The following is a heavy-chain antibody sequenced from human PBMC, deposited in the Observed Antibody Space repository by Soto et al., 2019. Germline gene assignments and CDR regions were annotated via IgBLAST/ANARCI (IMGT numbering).Heavy chain of an antibody. CDR2: ITHTGGGT. CDR3: GKDKYTIFGAVDS. V-gene: IGHV3-23*01. J-gene: IGHJ5*01. Sequence: EVQLLDSGGGLVQPGGSLRLSCAASGFTFSDYAMNWVRQAPGKGLEWVSTITHTGGGTYYADSVKGRFTISRDNSRNTLYLQMNSLRPEDAAVYYCGKDKYTIFGAVDSWGRGTLVTVSS. D-gene: IGHD3-3*01. CDR1: GFTFSDYA.